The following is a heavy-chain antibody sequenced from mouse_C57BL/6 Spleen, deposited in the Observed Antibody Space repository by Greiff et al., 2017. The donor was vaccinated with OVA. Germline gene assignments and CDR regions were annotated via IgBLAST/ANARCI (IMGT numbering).Heavy chain of an antibody. J-gene: IGHJ1*03. CDR3: AREGILRYPSYWYFDV. V-gene: IGHV1-61*01. D-gene: IGHD1-1*01. CDR2: IYPSDSET. CDR1: GYTFTSYW. Sequence: VQLQQPGAELVRPGSSVKLSCKASGYTFTSYWMDWVKQRPGQGLEWIGNIYPSDSETHYNQKFKDKATLTVDKSSSTAYMQLSSLTSEDSAVYYCAREGILRYPSYWYFDVWGTGTTVTVSS.